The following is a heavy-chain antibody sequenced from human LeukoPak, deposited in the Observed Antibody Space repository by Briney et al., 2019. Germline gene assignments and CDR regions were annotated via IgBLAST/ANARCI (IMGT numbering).Heavy chain of an antibody. J-gene: IGHJ4*02. V-gene: IGHV3-30*02. CDR3: AKLGEGGYSYDYLPYYFDY. CDR1: GFTFSSYG. D-gene: IGHD5-18*01. Sequence: GGSLRLSCAPSGFTFSSYGMHWVRQAPGKGLEWVAFIRFDGNNKYYADSVKGRFTISRDNSKNTLYLQMNSLRAEDTAVYYCAKLGEGGYSYDYLPYYFDYWGQGTLVTVSS. CDR2: IRFDGNNK.